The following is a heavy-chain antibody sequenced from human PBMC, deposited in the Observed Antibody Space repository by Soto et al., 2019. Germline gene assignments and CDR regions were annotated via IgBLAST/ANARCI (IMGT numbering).Heavy chain of an antibody. J-gene: IGHJ6*02. CDR1: GFTFSDYY. D-gene: IGHD4-17*01. CDR3: ATVTTLYYYYGTDV. V-gene: IGHV3-11*06. CDR2: ISSSSSYT. Sequence: QVQLVESGGGLVKPGGSLRLSCAASGFTFSDYYMSWIRQAPGKGLEWVSYISSSSSYTNYADSVKGRFTISRDNAKNSLYLQMNSLRAEDTAVYYCATVTTLYYYYGTDVWGQGTTVTVSS.